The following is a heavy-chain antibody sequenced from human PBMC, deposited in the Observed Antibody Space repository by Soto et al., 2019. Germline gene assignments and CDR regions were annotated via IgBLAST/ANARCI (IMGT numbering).Heavy chain of an antibody. CDR3: ARAYYGSRWGFYFDY. CDR1: GFTVSSNY. Sequence: PGGSLRLSCGASGFTVSSNYMSWVRQAPGKGLEWVSVIYSGGSTYYADSVKGRFTISRDNAKNSLYLQMNSLRAEDTAVYYCARAYYGSRWGFYFDYWGQGTLVTVS. D-gene: IGHD3-10*01. J-gene: IGHJ4*02. CDR2: IYSGGST. V-gene: IGHV3-53*01.